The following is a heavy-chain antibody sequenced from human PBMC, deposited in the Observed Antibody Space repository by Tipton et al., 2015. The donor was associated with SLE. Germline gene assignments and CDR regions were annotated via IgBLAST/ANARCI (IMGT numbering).Heavy chain of an antibody. CDR3: ARQGGYCSGGSCYYYYGMDV. J-gene: IGHJ6*02. CDR1: GYSFTSYW. V-gene: IGHV5-51*01. CDR2: IYPGDSDT. Sequence: QLVQSGPEVKKPGESLKISCKGSGYSFTSYWIGWVRQMPGKGLEWMGIIYPGDSDTRYSPSFQGQVTISADKSISTAYLQWSSLKASDTAMYYCARQGGYCSGGSCYYYYGMDVWGQGTTVTVSS. D-gene: IGHD2-15*01.